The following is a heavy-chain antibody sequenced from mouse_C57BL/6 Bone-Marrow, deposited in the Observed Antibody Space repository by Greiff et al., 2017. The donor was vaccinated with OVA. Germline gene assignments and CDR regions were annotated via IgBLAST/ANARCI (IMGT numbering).Heavy chain of an antibody. CDR3: ARSGLLSWFAY. J-gene: IGHJ3*01. D-gene: IGHD1-1*01. CDR2: IYPRSGNT. CDR1: GYTFTSYG. Sequence: VQRVESGAELARPGASVKLSCKASGYTFTSYGISWVKQRTGQGLEWIGEIYPRSGNTYYNEKFKGKATLTADKSSSTAYMELRSLTSEDSAVYFCARSGLLSWFAYWGQGTLVTVSA. V-gene: IGHV1-81*01.